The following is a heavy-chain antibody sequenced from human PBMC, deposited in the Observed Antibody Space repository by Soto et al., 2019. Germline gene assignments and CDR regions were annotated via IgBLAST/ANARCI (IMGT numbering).Heavy chain of an antibody. CDR3: AREGAPYSSSWRWFDP. D-gene: IGHD6-13*01. CDR2: ISAYNGNT. J-gene: IGHJ5*02. CDR1: GYTFTSYG. V-gene: IGHV1-18*01. Sequence: ASVKVSCKASGYTFTSYGISWVRQAPGQGLEWMGWISAYNGNTNYAQKLQGRVTMTTDTSTSTAYMELRSLRSDDTAVYYCAREGAPYSSSWRWFDPWGQGTLVTVSS.